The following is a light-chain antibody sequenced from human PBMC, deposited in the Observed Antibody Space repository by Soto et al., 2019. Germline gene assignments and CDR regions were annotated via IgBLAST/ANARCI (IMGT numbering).Light chain of an antibody. V-gene: IGKV3-20*01. CDR2: GAS. Sequence: EIVLTQSPGTLSLSPGERATLSCRASQTINYSYLAWYQQKPDQAPRLLIYGASSRATGIPDRFSGRGSGTDFTLTISRLEPEDFAVYYCQQYGASPFPFGPGTKVDIK. CDR3: QQYGASPFP. J-gene: IGKJ3*01. CDR1: QTINYSY.